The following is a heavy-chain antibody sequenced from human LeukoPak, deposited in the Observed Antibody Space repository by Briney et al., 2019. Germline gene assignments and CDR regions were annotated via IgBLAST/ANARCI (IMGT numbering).Heavy chain of an antibody. V-gene: IGHV4-4*07. J-gene: IGHJ4*02. CDR1: GDSISTYY. CDR3: ARLSCSSTSCYSFDY. CDR2: IYTSGST. Sequence: SETLSLTCTVSGDSISTYYWSWLRQPAGRGLEWIGRIYTSGSTNYNPSLKSRVTMSVDTCKNQFSLKLSSVTAADTAVYYCARLSCSSTSCYSFDYWGQGTLVTVSS. D-gene: IGHD2-2*01.